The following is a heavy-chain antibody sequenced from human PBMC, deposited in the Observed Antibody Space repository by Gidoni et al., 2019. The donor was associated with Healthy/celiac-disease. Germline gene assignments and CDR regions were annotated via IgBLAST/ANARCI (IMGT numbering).Heavy chain of an antibody. CDR1: GGSVSSGSYY. V-gene: IGHV4-61*01. CDR3: ARDLRREGATPDYYYYGMDV. Sequence: QVQLQESGPGLVKPSETLSLTCTVSGGSVSSGSYYWSWIRQPPGKGLEWFGYIYYSGSTHYNPSLKSRVTISVDTSKNHFSLKLSSVTAADTAVYYCARDLRREGATPDYYYYGMDVWGQGTTVTVSS. J-gene: IGHJ6*02. CDR2: IYYSGST. D-gene: IGHD1-26*01.